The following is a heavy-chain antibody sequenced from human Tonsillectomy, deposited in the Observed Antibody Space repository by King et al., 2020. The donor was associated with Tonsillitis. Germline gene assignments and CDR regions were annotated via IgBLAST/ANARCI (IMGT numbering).Heavy chain of an antibody. Sequence: QLQESGPGVVKPSETLSLTCTVSGGSISSSDHYWAWIRQPPGKRLEWMGYMFYSGTIFYNPSLKSRITISGGTSENRFSLRLTSVTAADTAVYFCATYVSGSFDYWGQGALVTVSS. J-gene: IGHJ4*02. CDR1: GGSISSSDHY. CDR2: MFYSGTI. V-gene: IGHV4-39*01. CDR3: ATYVSGSFDY. D-gene: IGHD1-26*01.